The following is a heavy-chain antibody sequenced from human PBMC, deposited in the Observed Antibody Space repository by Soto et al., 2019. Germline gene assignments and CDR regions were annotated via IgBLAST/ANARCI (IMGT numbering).Heavy chain of an antibody. V-gene: IGHV3-48*03. J-gene: IGHJ4*02. D-gene: IGHD1-20*01. Sequence: EVQLVESGGGLVQPGGSLRLSCAASGFTCSSYEMNWVRQAPGKGLEWVSYISSSGRTIYYADSVKGRFTISRDNAKNSLYLQMNSLRAEDTAVYYCARSGYNWNDGARGYFDYWGQGTLVTVSS. CDR2: ISSSGRTI. CDR1: GFTCSSYE. CDR3: ARSGYNWNDGARGYFDY.